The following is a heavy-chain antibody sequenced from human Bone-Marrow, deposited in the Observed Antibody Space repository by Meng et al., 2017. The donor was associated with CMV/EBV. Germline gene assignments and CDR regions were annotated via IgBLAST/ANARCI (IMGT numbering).Heavy chain of an antibody. J-gene: IGHJ5*02. Sequence: SGYSVTSYWISWVRQMPGKGLEWMGRIDPSDSYTNYSPSFQGHVTISADKSISTAYLQWSSLKASDTAMYYCARRTIFGVVDNWFDPWGQGTLVTVSS. CDR2: IDPSDSYT. CDR1: GYSVTSYW. CDR3: ARRTIFGVVDNWFDP. D-gene: IGHD3-3*01. V-gene: IGHV5-10-1*01.